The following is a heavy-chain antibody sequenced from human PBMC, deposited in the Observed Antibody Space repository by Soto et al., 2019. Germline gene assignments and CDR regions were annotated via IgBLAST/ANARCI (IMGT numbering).Heavy chain of an antibody. CDR1: GGTFSSYA. J-gene: IGHJ6*02. CDR2: IIPIFGTA. CDR3: ARSYSSSQEVYYYYGMDV. V-gene: IGHV1-69*01. Sequence: QVQLVQSGAEVKKPGSSVKVSCKASGGTFSSYAISWVRQAPGQGLEWMGGIIPIFGTANYAQKFQGRATITADESTSTAYMELSSLRSEDTAVYYCARSYSSSQEVYYYYGMDVWGQGTTVTVSS. D-gene: IGHD6-6*01.